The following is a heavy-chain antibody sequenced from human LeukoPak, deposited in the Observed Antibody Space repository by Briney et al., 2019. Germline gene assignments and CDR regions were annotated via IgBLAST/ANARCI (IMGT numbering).Heavy chain of an antibody. Sequence: GGSLRLSCAASGFIFYDFAMHWVRQAPGKGLEWVSSISWNSVSTGYADSVKGRFTISRDNAKNSLYLQLNSLRAEDTALYYCAKDIGGGTFLGYYYMDVWGKGTTVTVYS. CDR2: ISWNSVST. CDR1: GFIFYDFA. J-gene: IGHJ6*03. CDR3: AKDIGGGTFLGYYYMDV. D-gene: IGHD2/OR15-2a*01. V-gene: IGHV3-9*01.